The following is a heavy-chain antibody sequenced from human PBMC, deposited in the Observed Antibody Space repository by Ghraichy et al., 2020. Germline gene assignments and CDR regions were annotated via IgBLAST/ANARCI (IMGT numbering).Heavy chain of an antibody. Sequence: SETLSLTCAVSGGSIRSSVWWSWVRQAPGKGLEWIGEMYHDGDANYSPSLKSRVTISVDKSKNQFSLNLRSVTAADTAVFYCARKPITHDLFTDWGQGILVTVSS. V-gene: IGHV4-4*02. CDR3: ARKPITHDLFTD. J-gene: IGHJ4*02. CDR1: GGSIRSSVW. CDR2: MYHDGDA. D-gene: IGHD3-9*01.